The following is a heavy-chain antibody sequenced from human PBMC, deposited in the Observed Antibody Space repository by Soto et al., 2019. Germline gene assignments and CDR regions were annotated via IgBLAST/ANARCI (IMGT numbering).Heavy chain of an antibody. J-gene: IGHJ4*02. D-gene: IGHD3-22*01. Sequence: QVQLVQSGAEVKKPGSSVKVSCKASGGTFSSYAISWVRQAPGQGLEWMGGIIPIFGTANYAQKFQGRVTITADESTSTAYMELSILRSEDTAVYYCARDSGALYDSSGYYYPTYFDYWGQGTLVTVSS. CDR2: IIPIFGTA. CDR1: GGTFSSYA. CDR3: ARDSGALYDSSGYYYPTYFDY. V-gene: IGHV1-69*01.